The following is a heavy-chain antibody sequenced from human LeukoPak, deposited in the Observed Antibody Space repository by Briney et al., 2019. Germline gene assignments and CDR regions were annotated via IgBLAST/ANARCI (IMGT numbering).Heavy chain of an antibody. V-gene: IGHV4-61*02. CDR2: ICTSGST. D-gene: IGHD3-22*01. CDR3: ASYYDSSGFDI. CDR1: GGSISSGSYY. J-gene: IGHJ3*02. Sequence: PSETLSLTCTVSGGSISSGSYYWSWIRQPAGKGLEWIGRICTSGSTNYNPSLKSRVTISVDTSKNQFSLKLSSVTAADTAVYYCASYYDSSGFDIWGQGTMVTVSS.